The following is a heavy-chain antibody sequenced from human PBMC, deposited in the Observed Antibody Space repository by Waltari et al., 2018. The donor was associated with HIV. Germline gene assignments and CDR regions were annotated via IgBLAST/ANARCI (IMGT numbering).Heavy chain of an antibody. V-gene: IGHV3-7*01. CDR3: ARDNWNDGLDI. J-gene: IGHJ3*02. Sequence: EVQLVESGGGLVQPGGSLRLSCAASGFTFSSYWMSWVRQAPGKGVVWVANKKPEGSEKYYVESVKRRFTISRDNAKNSLYLQMNSLRAEDTAVYYCARDNWNDGLDIWGQGTMVTVSS. CDR2: KKPEGSEK. CDR1: GFTFSSYW. D-gene: IGHD1-1*01.